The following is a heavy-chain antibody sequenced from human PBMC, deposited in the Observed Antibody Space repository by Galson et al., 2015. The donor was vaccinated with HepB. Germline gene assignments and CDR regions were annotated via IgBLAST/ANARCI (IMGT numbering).Heavy chain of an antibody. CDR1: GFTFSSYA. CDR2: ISGSGGST. D-gene: IGHD4-17*01. J-gene: IGHJ3*02. Sequence: SLRLSCAASGFTFSSYAMSWVRRAPGKGLEWVSAISGSGGSTYYADSVKGRFTISRDNSKNTLYLQMNSLRAEDTAVYYCAKDCYGDYGLDAFDIWGQGTMVTVSS. CDR3: AKDCYGDYGLDAFDI. V-gene: IGHV3-23*01.